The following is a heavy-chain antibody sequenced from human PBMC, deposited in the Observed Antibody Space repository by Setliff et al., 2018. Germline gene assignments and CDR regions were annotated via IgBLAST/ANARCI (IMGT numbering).Heavy chain of an antibody. J-gene: IGHJ4*01. CDR2: ISTYNGET. CDR3: ARQGGGSYSAYLDW. CDR1: GYTFTDYG. D-gene: IGHD1-26*01. V-gene: IGHV1-18*01. Sequence: ASVKVSCKVFGYTFTDYGIGWIRQAPGQGLEWMGWISTYNGETNYAPIFQDRVTMTADTSANTAYLELRSLRPADTAVYYWARQGGGSYSAYLDWWGHGTLVTVSS.